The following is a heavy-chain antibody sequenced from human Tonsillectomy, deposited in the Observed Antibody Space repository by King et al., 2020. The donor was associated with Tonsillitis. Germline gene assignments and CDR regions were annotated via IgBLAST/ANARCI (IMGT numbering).Heavy chain of an antibody. CDR3: AHSGGGGGSGWNGGYFDY. Sequence: TLKESGPTLVKPTQTLTVTCTFSGFSLSTSGVGVGWIRQPPGKAPEWLALIYWDDDKRYSPSLKSRLSITKDTSKNLVVLAMTNMDPVDTATYYCAHSGGGGGSGWNGGYFDYWGQGTLVTVSS. J-gene: IGHJ4*02. CDR1: GFSLSTSGVG. D-gene: IGHD6-19*01. CDR2: IYWDDDK. V-gene: IGHV2-5*02.